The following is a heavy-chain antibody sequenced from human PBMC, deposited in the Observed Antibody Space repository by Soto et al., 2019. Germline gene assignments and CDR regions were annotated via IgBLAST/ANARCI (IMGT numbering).Heavy chain of an antibody. J-gene: IGHJ6*02. Sequence: ASVKVSCKASGYTFTGYYMHWVRQAPGPGLEWMGWINPNSGGTNYAQKFQGWVTMTRDTYISTAYMELSRLRSDDTAVYYCARDHRGYSYGSRYYYGMDVWGQGTTVTVSS. D-gene: IGHD5-18*01. CDR2: INPNSGGT. CDR3: ARDHRGYSYGSRYYYGMDV. CDR1: GYTFTGYY. V-gene: IGHV1-2*04.